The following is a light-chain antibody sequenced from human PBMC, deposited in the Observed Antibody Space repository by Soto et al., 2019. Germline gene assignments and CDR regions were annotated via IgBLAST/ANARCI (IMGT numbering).Light chain of an antibody. V-gene: IGKV3-20*01. Sequence: EIVLTQSPGTLSLSPEERATLSCRASQSVSNNYLAWYQQKPGQAPRLLMYGASSRATGIPDRFSGSGPGTDFTLTISRLEPEDFAVYYCQQYGTSPPTFGQGTRLEI. CDR1: QSVSNNY. CDR3: QQYGTSPPT. CDR2: GAS. J-gene: IGKJ5*01.